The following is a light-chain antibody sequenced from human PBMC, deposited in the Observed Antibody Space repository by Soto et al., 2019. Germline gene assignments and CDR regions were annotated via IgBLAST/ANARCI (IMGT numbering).Light chain of an antibody. J-gene: IGKJ2*01. Sequence: EIVMTESPATLSVPPGERATLSCRASQRVSTNLAWYQQKPGQTPRLLMYGASTRATGIPARFSGSGSGTEFTLTISSLQSEDFAVYYCQQYNNWPPSTFGQGTKVDIK. CDR3: QQYNNWPPST. CDR1: QRVSTN. CDR2: GAS. V-gene: IGKV3-15*01.